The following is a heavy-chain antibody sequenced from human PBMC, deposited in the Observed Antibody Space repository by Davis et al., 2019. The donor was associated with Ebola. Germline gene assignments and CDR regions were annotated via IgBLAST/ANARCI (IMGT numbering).Heavy chain of an antibody. CDR2: INSDGTTT. Sequence: HTGGSLRLSCAASRFTFSDSWMHWVRQVPGKGLMWVARINSDGTTTHYADSVKGRFTISRDNAKNTLSLQMTALRAEDTAVYYCAKDLYYGDSDYWGQGALVTVSS. D-gene: IGHD2-21*01. V-gene: IGHV3-74*01. CDR1: RFTFSDSW. J-gene: IGHJ4*02. CDR3: AKDLYYGDSDY.